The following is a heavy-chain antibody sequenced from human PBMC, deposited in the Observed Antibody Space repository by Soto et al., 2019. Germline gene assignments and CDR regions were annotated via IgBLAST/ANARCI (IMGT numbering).Heavy chain of an antibody. CDR3: ARDALQWFGGTYYYYGMDV. D-gene: IGHD3-10*01. CDR2: ISAYNGNT. J-gene: IGHJ6*02. CDR1: GYTFTSYG. Sequence: QVQLVQSGAEVKKPGASVKVSCKASGYTFTSYGISWVRQAPVQGLEWMGWISAYNGNTNYAQKHQVRVTMTTDTPTSTAYMELRSLRTYDTVVYYCARDALQWFGGTYYYYGMDVWGQGTTVSVSS. V-gene: IGHV1-18*01.